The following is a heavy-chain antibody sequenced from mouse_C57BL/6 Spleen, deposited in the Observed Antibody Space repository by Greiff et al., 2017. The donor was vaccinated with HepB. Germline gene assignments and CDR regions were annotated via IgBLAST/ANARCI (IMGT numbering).Heavy chain of an antibody. CDR2: ISYDGSN. D-gene: IGHD1-1*01. Sequence: ESGPGLVKPSQSLSLTCSVPGYSITSGYYWNWIRQFPGNKLEWMGYISYDGSNNYNPSLKNRISITRDTSKNQFFLKLNSVTTEDTATYYCARGSYYGSKGYYFDCWGQGTTLTVSS. CDR1: GYSITSGYY. V-gene: IGHV3-6*01. CDR3: ARGSYYGSKGYYFDC. J-gene: IGHJ2*01.